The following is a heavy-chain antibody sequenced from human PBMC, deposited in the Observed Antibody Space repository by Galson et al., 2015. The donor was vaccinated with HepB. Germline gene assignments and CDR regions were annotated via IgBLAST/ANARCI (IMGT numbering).Heavy chain of an antibody. J-gene: IGHJ6*02. V-gene: IGHV1-18*04. CDR3: AREDTPHEDYYYYYGMDV. D-gene: IGHD5-18*01. Sequence: SVKVSCKASGYTFTSYGISWVRQAPGQGLEWMGWISAYNGNTNYAQKLQGRVTMTTDTSTSTAYMELRSLRSDDTAVYYCAREDTPHEDYYYYYGMDVWGQGTTVTVSS. CDR1: GYTFTSYG. CDR2: ISAYNGNT.